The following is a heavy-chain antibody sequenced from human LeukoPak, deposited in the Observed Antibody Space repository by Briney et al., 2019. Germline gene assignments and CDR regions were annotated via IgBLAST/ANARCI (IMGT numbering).Heavy chain of an antibody. CDR3: ARERSGYSLFDY. CDR2: IYHSGST. CDR1: GYSISSGYY. V-gene: IGHV4-38-2*02. Sequence: SETLSLTCTVSGYSISSGYYWGWIRQPPGKGLEWIGSIYHSGSTYYNPSLKSRVTISVDTSKNQFSLRLTSVTAADTAVYYCARERSGYSLFDYWGRGTLVTVSS. J-gene: IGHJ4*02. D-gene: IGHD3-22*01.